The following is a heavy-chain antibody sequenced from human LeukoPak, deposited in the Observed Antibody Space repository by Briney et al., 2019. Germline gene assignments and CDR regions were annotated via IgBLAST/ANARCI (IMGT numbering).Heavy chain of an antibody. CDR2: IYYSGST. CDR1: GGSISSGGYY. D-gene: IGHD2-15*01. V-gene: IGHV4-31*03. Sequence: TLSLTCTVSGGSISSGGYYWSWIRQHPGKGLEWIGYIYYSGSTYYNPSLKSRVTISVDTSKNKVSLKLSSVTAADTAVYYCVREVRRIVFGYWGQGTLVTVSS. J-gene: IGHJ4*02. CDR3: VREVRRIVFGY.